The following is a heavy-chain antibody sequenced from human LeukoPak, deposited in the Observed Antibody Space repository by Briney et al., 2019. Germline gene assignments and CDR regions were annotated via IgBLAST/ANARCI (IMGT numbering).Heavy chain of an antibody. CDR2: IKQDGSKK. V-gene: IGHV3-7*04. CDR1: GFTFSSHA. D-gene: IGHD5-24*01. J-gene: IGHJ4*02. Sequence: GRSLRLSCAASGFTFSSHAIHWVRQAPGKGLEWVANIKQDGSKKSYVDSVKGRFTISRDNAKNSLYLQMNSLRAEDTAIYYCTRVGYIDEGIDYWGQGTLVTVSS. CDR3: TRVGYIDEGIDY.